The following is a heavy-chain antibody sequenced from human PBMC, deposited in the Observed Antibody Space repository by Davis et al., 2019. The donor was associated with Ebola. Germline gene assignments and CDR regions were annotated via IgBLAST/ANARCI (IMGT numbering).Heavy chain of an antibody. Sequence: GESLKISCAASGFTFSSYAMHWVRQAPGKGLEWVAVISYDGSNKYYADSVKGRFTISRDNSKNTLYLQMNSLRAEDTAVYYCARAYIAAAGTDWFDPWGQGTLVTVSS. J-gene: IGHJ5*02. V-gene: IGHV3-30-3*01. D-gene: IGHD6-13*01. CDR3: ARAYIAAAGTDWFDP. CDR2: ISYDGSNK. CDR1: GFTFSSYA.